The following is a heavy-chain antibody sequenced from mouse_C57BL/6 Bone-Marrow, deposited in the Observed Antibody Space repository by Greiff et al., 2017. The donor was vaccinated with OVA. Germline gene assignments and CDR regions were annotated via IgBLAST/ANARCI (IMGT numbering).Heavy chain of an antibody. CDR2: ISNLAYSI. J-gene: IGHJ1*03. CDR1: GFTFSDYG. D-gene: IGHD2-4*01. V-gene: IGHV5-15*01. CDR3: ARLYYDYDGDYWYFDV. Sequence: EVNLVESGGGLVQPGGSLKLSCAASGFTFSDYGMAWVRQAPRKGPEWVAFISNLAYSIYYADTVTGRFTISRENAKNTLYLEMSSLRSEDTAMYYCARLYYDYDGDYWYFDVWGTGTTVTVSS.